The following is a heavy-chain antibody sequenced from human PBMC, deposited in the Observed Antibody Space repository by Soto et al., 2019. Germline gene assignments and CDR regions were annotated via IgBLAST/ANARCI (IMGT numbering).Heavy chain of an antibody. J-gene: IGHJ4*02. Sequence: QVQLQESGPGLVKPSETLSLTCTVSGGSISRYYWSWIRQSPGKGLEWIGYISYTGSTTYNPSLKSRVTISVDTSKNQFSLNLTSVTAADTAVYHCASGGSGGYDRTDYWGQGSLVTVSS. D-gene: IGHD5-12*01. CDR2: ISYTGST. CDR3: ASGGSGGYDRTDY. CDR1: GGSISRYY. V-gene: IGHV4-59*01.